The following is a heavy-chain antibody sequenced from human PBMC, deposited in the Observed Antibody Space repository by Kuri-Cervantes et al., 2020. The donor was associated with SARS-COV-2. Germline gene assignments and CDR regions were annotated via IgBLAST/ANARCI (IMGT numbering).Heavy chain of an antibody. J-gene: IGHJ6*02. CDR3: ARAQYYYGSGSVYYYGMDV. D-gene: IGHD3-10*01. V-gene: IGHV3-23*01. Sequence: GESLKISCAASGFTFSSYSMNWVRQAPGKGLEWVSAISGSGGSTYYADSVKGRFTISRDISKNTLYLQMNSLRAEDTAVYYCARAQYYYGSGSVYYYGMDVWGQGTTVTVSS. CDR2: ISGSGGST. CDR1: GFTFSSYS.